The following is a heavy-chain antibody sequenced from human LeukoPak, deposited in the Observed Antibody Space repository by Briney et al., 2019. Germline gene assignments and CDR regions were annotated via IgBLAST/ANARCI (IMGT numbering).Heavy chain of an antibody. V-gene: IGHV3-7*01. CDR3: ASAVVEVAATQYYYYGMDV. D-gene: IGHD2-15*01. CDR2: IKQDESEK. Sequence: PGGSLRLSCAASGFTFSNYWMAWVRQAPGKGPEWVANIKQDESEKYYVDSVKGRFTISRDNAKNSLYLQMNSLRVDDTAVYYCASAVVEVAATQYYYYGMDVWGKGTTVTVSS. CDR1: GFTFSNYW. J-gene: IGHJ6*04.